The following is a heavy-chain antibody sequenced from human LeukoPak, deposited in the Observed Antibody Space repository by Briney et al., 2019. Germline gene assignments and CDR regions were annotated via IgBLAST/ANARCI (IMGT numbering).Heavy chain of an antibody. CDR1: GLTFGYYS. V-gene: IGHV3-48*01. J-gene: IGHJ4*02. CDR3: ARESSGVLGFDY. Sequence: GGSLRLSCAASGLTFGYYSMNWVRQAPGKGLEWISYISSSSSIIYNADSVKGRFTISRDNARNSLYLQMNSLRAEDTAVYYCARESSGVLGFDYWGQGTLVTVSS. CDR2: ISSSSSII. D-gene: IGHD3-10*01.